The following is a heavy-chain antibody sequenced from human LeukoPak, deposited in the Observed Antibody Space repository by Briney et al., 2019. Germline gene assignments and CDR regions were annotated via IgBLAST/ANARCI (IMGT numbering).Heavy chain of an antibody. CDR3: ARASGWRNDY. Sequence: GGSLRLSCAASGFTFSSYAMHWVRQAPGKGLEYVSAISSNGGSTYYANSVKGRFTISRDNSKNTLYLQMGSLRAEDMAVYYCARASGWRNDYWGQGTLVIVSS. D-gene: IGHD6-25*01. J-gene: IGHJ4*02. CDR2: ISSNGGST. CDR1: GFTFSSYA. V-gene: IGHV3-64*01.